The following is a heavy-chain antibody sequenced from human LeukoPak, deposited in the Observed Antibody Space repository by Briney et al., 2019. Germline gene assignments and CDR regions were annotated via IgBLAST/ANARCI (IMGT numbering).Heavy chain of an antibody. V-gene: IGHV3-23*01. CDR1: GFTFSSYG. D-gene: IGHD3-10*01. Sequence: GGTLRLSCAASGFTFSSYGMSWVRQAPGKGLEWVSAISGSGGSTYYADSVKGRFTISRDNSKNTLYLQMNSPRAEDTAVYYCASGSNMVRGVIINHYWGQGTLVTVSS. CDR3: ASGSNMVRGVIINHY. J-gene: IGHJ4*02. CDR2: ISGSGGST.